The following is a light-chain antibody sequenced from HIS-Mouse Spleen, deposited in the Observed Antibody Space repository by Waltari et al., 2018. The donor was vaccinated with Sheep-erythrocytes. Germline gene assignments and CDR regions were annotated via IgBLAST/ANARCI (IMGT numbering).Light chain of an antibody. CDR1: QSVLYSSNNKNY. V-gene: IGKV4-1*01. CDR3: QQYYSTPRT. J-gene: IGKJ4*01. CDR2: WAS. Sequence: DIVMTQSPDSLAVSLGERATINCKSSQSVLYSSNNKNYLALYQQKPGKPPKLLIYWASTRESGVPDRFSGSGSGTDFTLTISSLQAEDVAVYYCQQYYSTPRTFGGGTKVEIK.